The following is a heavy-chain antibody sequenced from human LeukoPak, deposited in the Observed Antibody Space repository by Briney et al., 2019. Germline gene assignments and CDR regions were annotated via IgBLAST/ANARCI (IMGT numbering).Heavy chain of an antibody. J-gene: IGHJ5*02. Sequence: ASVKVSCKASGYTFTSYYMHWWRQAPGQGLEWMGIINPSGGSTSYAQKLQGRVTMTRDTSTSTVYMELSSMRSEDTAVYYCARDLDVSFGRDKWFDPWGQGTLVTVSS. CDR3: ARDLDVSFGRDKWFDP. CDR2: INPSGGST. V-gene: IGHV1-46*04. D-gene: IGHD3-10*01. CDR1: GYTFTSYY.